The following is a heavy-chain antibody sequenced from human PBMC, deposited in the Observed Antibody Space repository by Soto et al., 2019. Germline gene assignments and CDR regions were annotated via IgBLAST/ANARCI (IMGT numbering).Heavy chain of an antibody. Sequence: QLQLQESGSGLVKPSQTLSLTCAVSGGSISSGGYSWNWIRQPPGKGLEWIGYIYHSGGTYYNTSLKSRVAISVDKSKNPFSLKLSSVTAADTAVYYCARDSLTGYYFDYWGQGMLVTVSS. CDR3: ARDSLTGYYFDY. V-gene: IGHV4-30-2*01. J-gene: IGHJ4*02. D-gene: IGHD3-9*01. CDR2: IYHSGGT. CDR1: GGSISSGGYS.